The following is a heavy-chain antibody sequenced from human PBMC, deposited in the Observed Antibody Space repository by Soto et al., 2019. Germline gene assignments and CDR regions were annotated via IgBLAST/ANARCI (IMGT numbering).Heavy chain of an antibody. Sequence: VHLLQSGGEVKKPGASVKVSCKTSGYIFTNYAINWVRQAPGQGLEWMGWISAYNGDTKYAQRFQGRLTVTTDPSTTTAYMELGSLRSDDTPVYYCARDGRAFSIFGETMDVWGQGTTVTVSS. CDR2: ISAYNGDT. CDR1: GYIFTNYA. CDR3: ARDGRAFSIFGETMDV. D-gene: IGHD3-3*01. V-gene: IGHV1-18*01. J-gene: IGHJ6*02.